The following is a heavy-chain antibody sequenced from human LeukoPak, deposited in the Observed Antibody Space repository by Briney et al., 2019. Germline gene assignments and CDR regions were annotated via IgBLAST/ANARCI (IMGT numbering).Heavy chain of an antibody. D-gene: IGHD4-17*01. CDR2: ISGSGGSP. CDR1: GFIFSSYA. V-gene: IGHV3-23*01. J-gene: IGHJ4*02. CDR3: AKGYTVTTTLLGY. Sequence: PGGSLRLSCAASGFIFSSYAMNWVRQAPGKGLEWVSAISGSGGSPYYADSVKGRFTISRDNSKNTLFLQMNSLRAEDTAVYYCAKGYTVTTTLLGYWGQGTLVTVSS.